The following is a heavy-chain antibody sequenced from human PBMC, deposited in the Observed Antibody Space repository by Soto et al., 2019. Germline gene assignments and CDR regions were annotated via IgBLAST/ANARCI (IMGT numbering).Heavy chain of an antibody. CDR3: AREDYGDLVDY. J-gene: IGHJ4*02. V-gene: IGHV1-18*04. CDR2: ISAYNGNT. CDR1: GYTFSSFG. D-gene: IGHD4-17*01. Sequence: GASVKVSCKTSGYTFSSFGITWVRQAPGQGLEWMGWISAYNGNTNYAQKLQGRVTMTTDTSTSTAYMELRSLRSDDTAVYYCAREDYGDLVDYWGQGTLVTVSS.